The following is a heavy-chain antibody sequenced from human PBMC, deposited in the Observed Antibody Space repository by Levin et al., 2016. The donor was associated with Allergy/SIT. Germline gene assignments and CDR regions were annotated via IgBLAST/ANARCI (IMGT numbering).Heavy chain of an antibody. CDR3: ARDVVNTRI. CDR2: ISGSGGYT. J-gene: IGHJ4*02. D-gene: IGHD5-18*01. CDR1: GFNFSDHY. Sequence: GGSLRLSCAASGFNFSDHYMSWIRQAPGKGLECVSYISGSGGYTNYAAAVQGRFTISRDNAENFLFLQMNSLRAEDTAVYYCARDVVNTRIWGQGTLVTVSS. V-gene: IGHV3-11*05.